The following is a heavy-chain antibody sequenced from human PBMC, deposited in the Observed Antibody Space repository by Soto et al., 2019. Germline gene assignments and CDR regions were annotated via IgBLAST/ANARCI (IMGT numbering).Heavy chain of an antibody. D-gene: IGHD4-4*01. Sequence: TSETLSLTCTVSGGSIISYCWSWIRQPPGKGLEWIAYIFDSGNANYNPSLKSRVTISVDTSKNQFSLKLTSVTAADTAVYYCARHRRTTVAKFYFDNWGQGALVTVSS. V-gene: IGHV4-59*08. CDR1: GGSIISYC. J-gene: IGHJ4*02. CDR2: IFDSGNA. CDR3: ARHRRTTVAKFYFDN.